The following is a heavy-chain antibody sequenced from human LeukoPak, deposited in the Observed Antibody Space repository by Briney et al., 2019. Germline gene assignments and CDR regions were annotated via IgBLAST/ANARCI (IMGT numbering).Heavy chain of an antibody. D-gene: IGHD6-19*01. Sequence: GGSLRLSCAASGFTFSSYGMHWVRQAPGDGLEWVAVISYDGSNKYYADSVKGRFTISRDNSKNTLYLQMNSLRAEDTAVYYCAKSPWLGYYFDYWVQGTLVTVSS. J-gene: IGHJ4*02. CDR1: GFTFSSYG. CDR2: ISYDGSNK. CDR3: AKSPWLGYYFDY. V-gene: IGHV3-30*18.